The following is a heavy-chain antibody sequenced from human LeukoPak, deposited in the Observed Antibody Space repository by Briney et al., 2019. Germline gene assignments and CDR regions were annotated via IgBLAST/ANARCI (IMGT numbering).Heavy chain of an antibody. D-gene: IGHD2-2*01. J-gene: IGHJ3*02. CDR2: INSDGSWT. CDR1: GNYW. Sequence: GGSLRLSCAASGNYWMHWVRQVPGKGLVWVSHINSDGSWTSYADSVKGRFTISRDNAKNSLYLQMNSLRAEDTAVYYCARDPGYCSSTSCYEIPNAFDIWGQGTMVTVSS. CDR3: ARDPGYCSSTSCYEIPNAFDI. V-gene: IGHV3-74*01.